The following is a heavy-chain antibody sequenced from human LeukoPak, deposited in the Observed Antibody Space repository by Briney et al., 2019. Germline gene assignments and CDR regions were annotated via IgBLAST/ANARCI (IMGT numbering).Heavy chain of an antibody. Sequence: QPGGSLRLSCAPSGFTFRSYWMHWVRQAPGKGLVWVSRINSDGSSTSYADSVKGRFTISRDNAKNSLYLQMSGLRVEDTSVYFCARGGFCSGTRCSPSAPSPYYYYGMDVWGQGTTVTVSS. CDR3: ARGGFCSGTRCSPSAPSPYYYYGMDV. V-gene: IGHV3-74*01. D-gene: IGHD2-2*01. CDR2: INSDGSST. J-gene: IGHJ6*02. CDR1: GFTFRSYW.